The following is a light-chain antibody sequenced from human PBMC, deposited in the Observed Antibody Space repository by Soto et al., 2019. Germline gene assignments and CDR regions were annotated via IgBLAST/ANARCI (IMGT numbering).Light chain of an antibody. CDR1: SSNIGAGYE. Sequence: QSVLTQPPSVSEAPGQRVTISCTGSSSNIGAGYEAHWYQQVPGTAPKLLIYENNNRPSGVPDRFSGSKSGTSASLAITGLQAADEADDYCQYYDSSRSGYVFGAGTKLTVL. CDR2: ENN. CDR3: QYYDSSRSGYV. J-gene: IGLJ1*01. V-gene: IGLV1-40*01.